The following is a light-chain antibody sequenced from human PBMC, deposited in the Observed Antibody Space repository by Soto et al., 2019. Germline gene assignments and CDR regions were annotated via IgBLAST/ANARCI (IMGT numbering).Light chain of an antibody. V-gene: IGKV3-20*01. Sequence: EIVLTPSPGTLSLSPGERATLSCRASQSVGSSYLAWYQQKPGQAPRLLIYGTSNRATGIPDRFSDSGSGTDFTLTISRLEPEDFALYYCQQYGGSPQTFGQGTRLEIK. CDR2: GTS. CDR3: QQYGGSPQT. CDR1: QSVGSSY. J-gene: IGKJ5*01.